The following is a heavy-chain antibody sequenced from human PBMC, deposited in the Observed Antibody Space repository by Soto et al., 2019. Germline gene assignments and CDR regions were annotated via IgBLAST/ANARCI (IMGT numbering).Heavy chain of an antibody. J-gene: IGHJ5*02. CDR3: AKAFYDFWSGYLFDP. V-gene: IGHV3-23*01. D-gene: IGHD3-3*01. CDR2: ISGSGGST. CDR1: GFTFSSYA. Sequence: GGSLRLSCAASGFTFSSYAMSWVRQAPGKGLEWVSAISGSGGSTYYADSVKGRFTISRDNSKNTLYLQMNSLRAEDTAVYYCAKAFYDFWSGYLFDPRGQGTLVTVSS.